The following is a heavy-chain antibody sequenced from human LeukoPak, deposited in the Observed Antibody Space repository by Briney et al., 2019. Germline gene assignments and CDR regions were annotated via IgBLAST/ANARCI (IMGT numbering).Heavy chain of an antibody. J-gene: IGHJ4*02. Sequence: PSGTLSLTCTVSGGSVSSGSYYWSWIRQPPGKGLEWIGYIYYSGSTNYNPSLKSRVTISLDTSKNQFSLKLSSVTAADTAVYYCARDKGYCSSTSCYGLDYWGQGTLVTVSS. CDR2: IYYSGST. D-gene: IGHD2-2*01. CDR3: ARDKGYCSSTSCYGLDY. V-gene: IGHV4-61*01. CDR1: GGSVSSGSYY.